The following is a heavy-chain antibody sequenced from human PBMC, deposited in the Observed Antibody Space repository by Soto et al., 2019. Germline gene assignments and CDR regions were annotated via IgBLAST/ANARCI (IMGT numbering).Heavy chain of an antibody. V-gene: IGHV1-24*01. Sequence: QVHLVQSGAAVKKPGASVKVSCKVSVYTVRDLSMHWVRQAPGKGLEWVGGFDHEAGETVYAQKFQGRVTMTEDASTDTAYMELSSLRSEDTAVYYCTPGDVPNFHYQGIDVWGQGTTVTVSS. CDR3: TPGDVPNFHYQGIDV. CDR2: FDHEAGET. J-gene: IGHJ6*02. CDR1: VYTVRDLS. D-gene: IGHD1-1*01.